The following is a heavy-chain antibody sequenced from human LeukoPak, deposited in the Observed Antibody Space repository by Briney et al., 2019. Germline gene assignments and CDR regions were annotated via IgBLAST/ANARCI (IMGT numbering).Heavy chain of an antibody. D-gene: IGHD2-8*02. V-gene: IGHV4-59*01. CDR1: GGSISSYY. CDR2: IYYSGST. J-gene: IGHJ4*02. Sequence: SETLSLTCTVSGGSISSYYWSWIRQPPRKGLEWIGYIYYSGSTNYNPSLKSRVTISVDTSKNQFSLKLSSVTAADTAVYYCARDRADSDTVFDYWGQGTLVTVSS. CDR3: ARDRADSDTVFDY.